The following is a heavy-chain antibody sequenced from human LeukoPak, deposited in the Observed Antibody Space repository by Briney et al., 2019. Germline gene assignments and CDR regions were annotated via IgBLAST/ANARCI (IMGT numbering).Heavy chain of an antibody. D-gene: IGHD6-6*01. Sequence: ASVKVSCKASGGTFSSYTISWVRQAPGQGLEWMGRIIPILGIANYAQKFQGRVTITADKSTSTAYMELSSLRSEDTAVYYCARGAKAYSSSSPRTFFDYWGQGTLVTVSS. J-gene: IGHJ4*02. CDR3: ARGAKAYSSSSPRTFFDY. CDR2: IIPILGIA. CDR1: GGTFSSYT. V-gene: IGHV1-69*02.